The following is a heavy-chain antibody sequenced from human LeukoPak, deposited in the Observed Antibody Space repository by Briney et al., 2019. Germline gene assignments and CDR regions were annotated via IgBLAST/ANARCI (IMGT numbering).Heavy chain of an antibody. D-gene: IGHD4-17*01. CDR2: MNPNSGNT. Sequence: ASVKVSCKAFGYTFINYDIHWVGQATGQGLEWWGWMNPNSGNTDYAQKFQGRVTMTRDISTSTAYMELSSLTSDDTAVYYCAREGADFGDYVWFDPWGQGTLVIVS. V-gene: IGHV1-8*01. CDR1: GYTFINYD. J-gene: IGHJ5*02. CDR3: AREGADFGDYVWFDP.